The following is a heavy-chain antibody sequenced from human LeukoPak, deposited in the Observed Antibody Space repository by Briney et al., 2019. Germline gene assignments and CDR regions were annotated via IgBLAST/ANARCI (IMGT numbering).Heavy chain of an antibody. CDR2: ISAYNGNT. J-gene: IGHJ4*02. V-gene: IGHV1-18*01. CDR1: GYTFTSYG. Sequence: ASVKVSCKASGYTFTSYGISWVRQAPGQGLEWMGWISAYNGNTNYAQKLQGRVTMTTDTSTSTAYMELRSLRSDDTAVYYCARDYPGSFLEWLLPFDYWGQGTLVTVSS. D-gene: IGHD3-3*02. CDR3: ARDYPGSFLEWLLPFDY.